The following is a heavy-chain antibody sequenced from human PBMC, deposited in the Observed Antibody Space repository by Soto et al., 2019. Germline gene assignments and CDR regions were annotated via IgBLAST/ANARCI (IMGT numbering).Heavy chain of an antibody. J-gene: IGHJ6*02. Sequence: SVKVSCKASGGTFSSYGISWVRQAPGQGLEWMGGIIPIFGTANYAQKFQGRVTITADESTSTAYMELSSLRSEDTAVYYCARAAQPRDYYYGMDVWGQGTTVTSP. CDR3: ARAAQPRDYYYGMDV. CDR1: GGTFSSYG. CDR2: IIPIFGTA. V-gene: IGHV1-69*13.